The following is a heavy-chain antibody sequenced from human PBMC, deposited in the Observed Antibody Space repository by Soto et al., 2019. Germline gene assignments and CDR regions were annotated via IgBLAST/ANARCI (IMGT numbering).Heavy chain of an antibody. CDR2: IYYSGST. D-gene: IGHD6-13*01. V-gene: IGHV4-39*02. Sequence: QLQLQESGPGLVKPSETLSLTCTVSGGSISSSSYYWGWIRQPPGKGLEWIGSIYYSGSTYYNPSLKSRVTISVDTAKNHFSLKLSSVAAADTAVYYCARMAAAFRPKGWFDPWGQGTLVTVSS. CDR1: GGSISSSSYY. CDR3: ARMAAAFRPKGWFDP. J-gene: IGHJ5*02.